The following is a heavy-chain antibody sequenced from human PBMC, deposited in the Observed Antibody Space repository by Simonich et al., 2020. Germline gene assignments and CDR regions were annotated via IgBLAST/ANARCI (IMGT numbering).Heavy chain of an antibody. CDR2: INHSGST. CDR3: ARDRVRDGYPAGDVDV. Sequence: QVQLQQWGAGLLKPSETLSLTCAVYGGSFSGYYWSWIRQPPGKGLVWIGEINHSGSTKYNPSLKGRVTISVDTSKNQFSRKLSSVTAADTAVYYCARDRVRDGYPAGDVDVWGQGTTVTVSS. D-gene: IGHD5-12*01. V-gene: IGHV4-34*01. J-gene: IGHJ6*02. CDR1: GGSFSGYY.